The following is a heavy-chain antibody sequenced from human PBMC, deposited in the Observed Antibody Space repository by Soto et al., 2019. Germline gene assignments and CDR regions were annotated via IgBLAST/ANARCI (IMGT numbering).Heavy chain of an antibody. Sequence: QMQLVQSGPEVKKPGTSVKVSCKASGLTFTSSAVQWVRQARGQRLEWIGWIVVGSGNTNYAQKFQERVTITRDMSTSTAYMELSSLRSEDTAVYYCAADRRLERLNYWGQGTLVTVSS. D-gene: IGHD1-1*01. V-gene: IGHV1-58*01. CDR2: IVVGSGNT. CDR3: AADRRLERLNY. CDR1: GLTFTSSA. J-gene: IGHJ4*02.